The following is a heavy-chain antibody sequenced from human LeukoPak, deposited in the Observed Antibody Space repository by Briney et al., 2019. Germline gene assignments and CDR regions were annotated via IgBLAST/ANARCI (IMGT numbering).Heavy chain of an antibody. CDR2: IYTSGST. CDR3: AREESGHVGV. V-gene: IGHV4-61*02. D-gene: IGHD1-26*01. CDR1: GDSITGSSYY. Sequence: PSETLSLTCSVSGDSITGSSYYWSWIRQPAGKGLEWIGRIYTSGSTNYNPSLKSRVTMSVDTSKNQFSLKLSSVTAADTAVYYCAREESGHVGVWGQGTTVTVSS. J-gene: IGHJ6*02.